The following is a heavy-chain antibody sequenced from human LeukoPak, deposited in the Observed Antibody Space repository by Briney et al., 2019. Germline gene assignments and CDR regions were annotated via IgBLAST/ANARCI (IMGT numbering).Heavy chain of an antibody. J-gene: IGHJ4*02. V-gene: IGHV3-23*01. CDR1: GFTFSSYA. D-gene: IGHD6-13*01. Sequence: GGSLRLSCAASGFTFSSYAMSWVRQAPGKGLEWVSAISGSGGSTYYADSVKGRFTISRDNSKNTLYLQMNSLRAEDTAVYYCARDTGEYSSSWFGARSGSHIDYWGQGTLVTVSS. CDR3: ARDTGEYSSSWFGARSGSHIDY. CDR2: ISGSGGST.